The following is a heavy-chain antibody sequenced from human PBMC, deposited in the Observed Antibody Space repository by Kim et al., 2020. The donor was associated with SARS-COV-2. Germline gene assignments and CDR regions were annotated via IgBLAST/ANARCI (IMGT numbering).Heavy chain of an antibody. D-gene: IGHD2-2*01. CDR3: AGYCSSTSCYDAGVDYYYGMDV. Sequence: GGSLRLSCAASGFTFSDYYMSWIRQAPGKGLEWVSYISSSGSTIYYADSVKGRFTISRDNAKNSLYLQMNSLRAEDTAVYYCAGYCSSTSCYDAGVDYYYGMDVWGQGTTVTVSS. V-gene: IGHV3-11*01. CDR2: ISSSGSTI. J-gene: IGHJ6*02. CDR1: GFTFSDYY.